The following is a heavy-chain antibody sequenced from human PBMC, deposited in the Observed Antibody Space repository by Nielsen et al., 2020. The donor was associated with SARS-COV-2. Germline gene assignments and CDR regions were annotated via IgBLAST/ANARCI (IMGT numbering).Heavy chain of an antibody. D-gene: IGHD6-6*01. J-gene: IGHJ6*03. CDR2: ISWNSGSI. Sequence: SLKISCAASGFTFDDYAMHWVRQAPGKGLEWVSGISWNSGSIGYADSVKGRFTISRDNAKNSLYLQMNSLRAEDTALYHCARVGYSSSLYYYYYYMDVWGKGTTVTVSS. CDR1: GFTFDDYA. CDR3: ARVGYSSSLYYYYYYMDV. V-gene: IGHV3-9*01.